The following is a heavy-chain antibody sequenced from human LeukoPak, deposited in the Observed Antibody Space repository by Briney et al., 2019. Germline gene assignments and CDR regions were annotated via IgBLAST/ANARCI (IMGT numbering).Heavy chain of an antibody. CDR2: ISYDGSNK. J-gene: IGHJ3*02. CDR1: GFTFSSYG. Sequence: GGSLRLSCAASGFTFSSYGMHWVRQAPGKGLEWVAVISYDGSNKYYADSVKGRFTISRDNSKNTLYLQMSSLRAEDTAAYYCARGIVDTAMAGAFDIWGQGTMVTVSS. D-gene: IGHD5-18*01. CDR3: ARGIVDTAMAGAFDI. V-gene: IGHV3-30*03.